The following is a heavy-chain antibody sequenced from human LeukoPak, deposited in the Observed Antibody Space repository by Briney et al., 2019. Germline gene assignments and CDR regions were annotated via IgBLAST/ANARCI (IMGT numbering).Heavy chain of an antibody. V-gene: IGHV3-23*01. D-gene: IGHD3-10*01. J-gene: IGHJ5*02. CDR1: GFTFSSYA. CDR3: AKGGGGYYGSGSYPLGWFDP. CDR2: ISGSGGST. Sequence: GGSLRLSCAASGFTFSSYAMSWVRQAPGKGLEWVSAISGSGGSTYYADSVKGRFTISRDNSKNTLYLQMNSLRAEDTAVYYCAKGGGGYYGSGSYPLGWFDPWGQGTLVTVSS.